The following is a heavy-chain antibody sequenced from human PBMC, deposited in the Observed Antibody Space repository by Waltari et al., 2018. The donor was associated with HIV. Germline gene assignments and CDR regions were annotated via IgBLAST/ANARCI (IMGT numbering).Heavy chain of an antibody. V-gene: IGHV3-15*01. J-gene: IGHJ4*02. D-gene: IGHD2-21*02. Sequence: EVQLVESGGGLVKSGGSLSLSCAASGFSFTKAWMRWVRQAPGKGLEWVGRVKSETDGGTTDYAAPVKGRFTISRDDSKNTLYLQMNSLKTEDTAVYYCTTGDIVVVTDYWGQGTLVTVSS. CDR3: TTGDIVVVTDY. CDR1: GFSFTKAW. CDR2: VKSETDGGTT.